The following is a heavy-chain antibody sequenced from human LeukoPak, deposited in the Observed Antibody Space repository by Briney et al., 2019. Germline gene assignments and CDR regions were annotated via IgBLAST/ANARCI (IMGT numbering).Heavy chain of an antibody. D-gene: IGHD2-2*01. CDR3: ARTTTEDIVVVPAAMVGGYYFDY. J-gene: IGHJ4*02. CDR1: GGTFSSYA. Sequence: ASVKVSCKASGGTFSSYAISWVRQAPGQGLEWMGGIIPTFGTANYAQKFQGRVTITADESTSTAYMELSSLRSEDTAVYYCARTTTEDIVVVPAAMVGGYYFDYWGQGTLVTVSS. V-gene: IGHV1-69*13. CDR2: IIPTFGTA.